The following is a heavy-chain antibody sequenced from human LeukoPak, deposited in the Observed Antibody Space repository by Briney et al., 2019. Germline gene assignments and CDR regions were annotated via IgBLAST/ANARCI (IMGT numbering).Heavy chain of an antibody. CDR2: IYYSGST. V-gene: IGHV4-30-4*01. Sequence: KGLEWIAYIYYSGSTYYNPSLKSRVTISVDTSKNQFSLKLSSVTAADTAVYYCAREPGYWGQGTLVTVSS. J-gene: IGHJ4*02. CDR3: AREPGY.